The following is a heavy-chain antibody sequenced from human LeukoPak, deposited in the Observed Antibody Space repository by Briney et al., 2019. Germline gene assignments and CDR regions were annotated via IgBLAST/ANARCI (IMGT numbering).Heavy chain of an antibody. CDR3: ASSCYGYSSGCHRGGGDY. D-gene: IGHD6-19*01. CDR2: ISGSGGST. V-gene: IGHV3-23*01. CDR1: GFTFSSYA. J-gene: IGHJ4*02. Sequence: GGSLRLSCAASGFTFSSYAMSWVRQAPGKGLEWVSAISGSGGSTYYADSVKGRFTISRDNSKNTLYLQMNSLRAEDTAVYYCASSCYGYSSGCHRGGGDYWGQGTLVTVSS.